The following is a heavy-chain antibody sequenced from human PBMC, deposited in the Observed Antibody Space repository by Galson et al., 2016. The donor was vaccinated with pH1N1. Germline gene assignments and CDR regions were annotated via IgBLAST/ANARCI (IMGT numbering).Heavy chain of an antibody. CDR2: INPNNGGT. V-gene: IGHV1-2*02. CDR3: AREPYGTGGFGY. D-gene: IGHD3/OR15-3a*01. J-gene: IGHJ4*02. CDR1: GYTFTGDY. Sequence: SVKASCKASGYTFTGDYIHWVRQAPGQGLEWVAWINPNNGGTKYAQKFQGRVTLTRDTTISTAYLEVDRLTSDGTALFYCAREPYGTGGFGYWGQGTLVTVSS.